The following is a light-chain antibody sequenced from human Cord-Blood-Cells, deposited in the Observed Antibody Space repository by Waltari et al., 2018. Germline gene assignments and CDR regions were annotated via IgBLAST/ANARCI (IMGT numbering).Light chain of an antibody. CDR1: QGISSY. Sequence: AIRMTQSPSSFSASTGDRVTITCRASQGISSYLAWYQQKPGKAPKLLIYAASTLPSGVPSRFSGSGSGTDFTLTISCLQSEDFATYYCQQYYSYPITFGQGTRLEIK. CDR3: QQYYSYPIT. CDR2: AAS. V-gene: IGKV1-8*01. J-gene: IGKJ5*01.